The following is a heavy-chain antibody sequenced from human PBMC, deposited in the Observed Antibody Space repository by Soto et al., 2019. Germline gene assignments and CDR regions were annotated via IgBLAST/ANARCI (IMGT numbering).Heavy chain of an antibody. V-gene: IGHV5-51*01. J-gene: IGHJ6*03. CDR3: ARHIAGGYGSGSYYTPYYMDV. CDR2: IYPGDSDT. CDR1: GYSFTSYW. Sequence: GESLKISCKGSGYSFTSYWIGWVRQMPGKGLEWMGIIYPGDSDTRYSPSFQGQVTISADKSISTAYLQWSSLKASDTAMYYCARHIAGGYGSGSYYTPYYMDVWGKGTTVTSP. D-gene: IGHD3-10*01.